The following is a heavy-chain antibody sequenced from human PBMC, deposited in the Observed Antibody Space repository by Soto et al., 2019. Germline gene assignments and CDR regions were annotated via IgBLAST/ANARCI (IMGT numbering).Heavy chain of an antibody. Sequence: EVQLLESGGGLVQPGGSLRLSCAASRFTFSSYAMSWVRQAPGKGLEWVSAISGSGGSTYYADSVKGRFTISRDNSKNTLYLQMNSLRAEDTAVYYCAKIPHSSSWYLDAFAIWGQGTMVTVSS. CDR1: RFTFSSYA. J-gene: IGHJ3*02. CDR2: ISGSGGST. CDR3: AKIPHSSSWYLDAFAI. V-gene: IGHV3-23*01. D-gene: IGHD6-13*01.